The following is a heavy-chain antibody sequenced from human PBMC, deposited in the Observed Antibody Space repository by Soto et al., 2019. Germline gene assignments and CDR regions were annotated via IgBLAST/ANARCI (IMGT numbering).Heavy chain of an antibody. D-gene: IGHD3-9*01. CDR1: GYTFTSYG. Sequence: QVQLVQSGVEVKKPGASVKVSCKASGYTFTSYGISWVRQAPGQGLEWMGWINTYNGETNYTQKIQGRLTMTTDKSTRTAYMELRSLRSDDTAVYYCARHRYVDWLRTAGYFDYWGQGTLVTVSS. CDR2: INTYNGET. V-gene: IGHV1-18*01. CDR3: ARHRYVDWLRTAGYFDY. J-gene: IGHJ4*02.